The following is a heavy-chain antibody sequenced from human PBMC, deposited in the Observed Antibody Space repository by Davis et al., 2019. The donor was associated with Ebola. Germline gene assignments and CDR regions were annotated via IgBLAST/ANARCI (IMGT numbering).Heavy chain of an antibody. CDR2: ISYTGST. Sequence: MPSETLSLTCTVSGGSISTDYWSWIRQPPGKGLEWIGYISYTGSTNYNPSLKSRVTISVDTSKNQVSLKLSSVTAADTAVYYCARRTRSAMSTIFHDAFDIWGQGTMVTVSS. V-gene: IGHV4-59*08. J-gene: IGHJ3*02. D-gene: IGHD5-24*01. CDR3: ARRTRSAMSTIFHDAFDI. CDR1: GGSISTDY.